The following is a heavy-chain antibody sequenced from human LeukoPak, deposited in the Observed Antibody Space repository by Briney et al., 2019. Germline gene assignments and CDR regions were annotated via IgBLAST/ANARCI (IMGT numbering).Heavy chain of an antibody. CDR2: MNPNRGNT. CDR3: ARGAGSMVRGVITHAFDI. D-gene: IGHD3-10*01. J-gene: IGHJ3*02. V-gene: IGHV1-8*01. CDR1: GYTFTSYD. Sequence: ASVKVSCKASGYTFTSYDINWVRQATGQGLEWMGWMNPNRGNTGYAQKFQGRVTMTRNTSISTAYMELSSLRSEDTAVYYCARGAGSMVRGVITHAFDIWGQGTMVTVSS.